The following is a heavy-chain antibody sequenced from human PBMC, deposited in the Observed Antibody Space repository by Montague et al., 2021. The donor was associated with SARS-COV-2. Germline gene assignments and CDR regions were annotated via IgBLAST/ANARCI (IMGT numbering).Heavy chain of an antibody. Sequence: SETLSLTCEVSGGSMSGYYWTWIRQSPGKGLEWIGYVHYTGSTTYNPSLKTRVSLSLDTSKNHFSLHLSSVTAADTAIYFCARAQNTCFSASCVNYFDAWGLGALVTVSS. D-gene: IGHD2-2*01. CDR2: VHYTGST. CDR3: ARAQNTCFSASCVNYFDA. J-gene: IGHJ5*02. CDR1: GGSMSGYY. V-gene: IGHV4-59*01.